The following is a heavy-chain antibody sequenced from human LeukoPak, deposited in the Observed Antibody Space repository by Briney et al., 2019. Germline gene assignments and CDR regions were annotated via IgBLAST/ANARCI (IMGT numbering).Heavy chain of an antibody. D-gene: IGHD6-13*01. CDR2: INHSGST. V-gene: IGHV4-34*01. J-gene: IGHJ4*02. Sequence: SETLFLTCAVYGGSFSGYYWSWVREPPGKGLEWIGEINHSGSTNYNPSLKSRVTISVDTSKNQFSLKLSSVTAADTAVYYCARIVTIAAAGTYFDYWGQGTLVTVSS. CDR3: ARIVTIAAAGTYFDY. CDR1: GGSFSGYY.